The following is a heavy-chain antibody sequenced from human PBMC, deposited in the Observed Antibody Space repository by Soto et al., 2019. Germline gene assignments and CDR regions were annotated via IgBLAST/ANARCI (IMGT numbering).Heavy chain of an antibody. D-gene: IGHD1-1*01. CDR1: GFTFSSYA. V-gene: IGHV3-23*01. CDR2: ISGSGGST. CDR3: AKDLNNSPPSAYYSGRAV. Sequence: GGSLRLSCAASGFTFSSYAMSWVRQAPGKGLEWVSAISGSGGSTYYADSVKGRFTTSRENPKKTRYLKMNSLRAEDTAIYYCAKDLNNSPPSAYYSGRAVGGKGATVPVSS. J-gene: IGHJ6*04.